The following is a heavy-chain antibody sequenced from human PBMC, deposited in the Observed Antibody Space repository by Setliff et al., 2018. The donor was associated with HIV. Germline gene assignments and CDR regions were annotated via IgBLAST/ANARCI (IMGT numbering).Heavy chain of an antibody. J-gene: IGHJ4*02. CDR2: IHYSGNT. CDR1: GGSISSGGYY. D-gene: IGHD6-19*01. CDR3: ARLRQWLAFFDS. V-gene: IGHV4-31*03. Sequence: LSLTCTVSGGSISSGGYYWSWIRHHPGKGLEWIGYIHYSGNTYYNPSLKSRLTISVDTSQNQFSLKLTSVTAADTAVYYCARLRQWLAFFDSWGQGTLVTVSS.